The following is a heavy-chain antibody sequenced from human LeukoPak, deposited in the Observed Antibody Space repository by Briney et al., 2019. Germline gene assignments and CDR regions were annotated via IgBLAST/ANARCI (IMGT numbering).Heavy chain of an antibody. CDR2: IYYSGST. J-gene: IGHJ4*02. V-gene: IGHV4-61*08. D-gene: IGHD5-18*01. Sequence: PSETLSLTCTVSGGSISSGGYYWSWIRQHPGKGLEWIGYIYYSGSTNYNPSLKSRVTISIDTSKNQFSLRLSSVTAADTAVYYCARGAAGYSYGWGRGTLVTVSS. CDR3: ARGAAGYSYG. CDR1: GGSISSGGYY.